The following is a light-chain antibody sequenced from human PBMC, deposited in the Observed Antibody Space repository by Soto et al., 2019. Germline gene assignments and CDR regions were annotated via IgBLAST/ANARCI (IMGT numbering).Light chain of an antibody. J-gene: IGLJ3*02. CDR2: DVT. CDR1: SSDVGAYNY. V-gene: IGLV2-14*01. Sequence: QSALTQPASVSGSPGQSVTISCSGSSSDVGAYNYVSWYQRHPGKAPKLMIYDVTNRPSGVSHRLSGSKSGNTASLPISGLQAEDEADYFCSSYTSSSTVVFGGGTKVTVL. CDR3: SSYTSSSTVV.